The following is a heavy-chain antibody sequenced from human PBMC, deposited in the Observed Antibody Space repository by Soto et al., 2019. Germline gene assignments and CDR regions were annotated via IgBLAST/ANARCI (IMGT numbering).Heavy chain of an antibody. Sequence: HPGGSLRLSCAASGFTFDDYAMHWVRQAPGKGLEWVSGISWNSGSIGYADSVKGRFTISRDNAKNSLYLQMNSLRAEDTALYYCAKDWRLRQRNAFDIWGQGTMVTVSS. J-gene: IGHJ3*02. CDR3: AKDWRLRQRNAFDI. CDR2: ISWNSGSI. CDR1: GFTFDDYA. V-gene: IGHV3-9*01. D-gene: IGHD6-25*01.